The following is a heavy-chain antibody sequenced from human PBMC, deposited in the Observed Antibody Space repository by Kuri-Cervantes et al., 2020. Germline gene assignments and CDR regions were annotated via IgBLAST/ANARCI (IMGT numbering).Heavy chain of an antibody. D-gene: IGHD3-16*01. CDR1: GFTFSDYY. J-gene: IGHJ4*02. CDR2: ISRSGSSI. V-gene: IGHV3-11*04. Sequence: GESLKISCAASGFTFSDYYMSWIRQAPGKGLEWVSYISRSGSSIYYADSVKGRFTISRDNAKNSVHLQMNSLRADDTAVYFCAGSRSGLFWGQGTLVTVSS. CDR3: AGSRSGLF.